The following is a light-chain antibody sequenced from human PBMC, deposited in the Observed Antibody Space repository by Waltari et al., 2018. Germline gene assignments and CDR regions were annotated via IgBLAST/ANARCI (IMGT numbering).Light chain of an antibody. J-gene: IGKJ2*01. CDR1: QSVSGNN. Sequence: EIVLTQSPGTLSLSTGDRATLSCRASQSVSGNNLAWYQQKPAQAPRLLIHGASSRATGIPDRFSGSGSGTDFTLTISRLEPEDFAVYYCQQYGRSWNTFGQGTKLEIK. V-gene: IGKV3-20*01. CDR2: GAS. CDR3: QQYGRSWNT.